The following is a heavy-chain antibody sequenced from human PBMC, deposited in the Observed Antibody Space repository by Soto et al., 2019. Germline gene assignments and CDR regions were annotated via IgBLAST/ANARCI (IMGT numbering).Heavy chain of an antibody. J-gene: IGHJ5*02. Sequence: QVQLQESGPGLVKPSETLSLTCTVSGGSIISNYWSWIRQPPGKGLEWIGYIYYSGSTNYNPSLKSRGTISVDQCKNQFALKLTSVTAADTAVYSCARCRDGGGWSDPWGQGPQVTVSS. CDR3: ARCRDGGGWSDP. D-gene: IGHD3-16*01. CDR2: IYYSGST. CDR1: GGSIISNY. V-gene: IGHV4-59*01.